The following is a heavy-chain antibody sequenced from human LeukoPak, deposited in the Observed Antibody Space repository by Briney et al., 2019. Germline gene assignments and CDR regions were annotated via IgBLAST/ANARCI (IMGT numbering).Heavy chain of an antibody. V-gene: IGHV1-69*01. CDR1: GVTFSSYA. D-gene: IGHD5/OR15-5a*01. CDR3: ARDSVSRRYFDL. CDR2: IIPIFGTA. J-gene: IGHJ2*01. Sequence: SVKVSCKASGVTFSSYAISWVRQAPGQGLEWMGGIIPIFGTANYAQKFQGRVTITADESTSTAYMELSSLRSEDTAVYYCARDSVSRRYFDLWGRGTLVTVSS.